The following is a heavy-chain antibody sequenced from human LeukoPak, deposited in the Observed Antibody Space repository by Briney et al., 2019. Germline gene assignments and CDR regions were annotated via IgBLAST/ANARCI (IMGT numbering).Heavy chain of an antibody. Sequence: SETLSLTCAVYGGSFSGYYWSWIRQPSGKGLEWIGEINHSGSTNYNPSLKSRVTISVDTSKNQFSLKLSSVTAADTAVYYCARGYRYLGYWGQGTLVTVSS. CDR3: ARGYRYLGY. J-gene: IGHJ4*02. V-gene: IGHV4-34*01. CDR1: GGSFSGYY. D-gene: IGHD2-2*02. CDR2: INHSGST.